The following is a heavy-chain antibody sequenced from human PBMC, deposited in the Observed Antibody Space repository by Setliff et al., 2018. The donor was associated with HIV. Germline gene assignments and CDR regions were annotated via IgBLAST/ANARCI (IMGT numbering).Heavy chain of an antibody. J-gene: IGHJ4*02. CDR2: INHSGST. V-gene: IGHV4-34*09. Sequence: SETLSLTCAVYGGSFSGYYWSWIRQPPGKGLEWIGEINHSGSTYYNPSLKSRLSISLDMSNNQFSLKVTSATAADTAVYYCAALTTGYYFDYWGQGTLVTVSS. CDR1: GGSFSGYY. D-gene: IGHD4-17*01. CDR3: AALTTGYYFDY.